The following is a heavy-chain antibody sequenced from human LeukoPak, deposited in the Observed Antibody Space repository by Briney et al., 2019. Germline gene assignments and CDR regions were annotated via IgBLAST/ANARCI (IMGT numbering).Heavy chain of an antibody. Sequence: GGSLRLSCAASGFTFSSYGMHWVRHAPGKGLEWVSFIRYDGSNKYYADSLKGRFTISTDNSKNTLYLQMNSLRAEDTAVYYCAKSSGYYYGGRDAFDIWGQGTMVTVSS. CDR2: IRYDGSNK. CDR1: GFTFSSYG. CDR3: AKSSGYYYGGRDAFDI. D-gene: IGHD3-22*01. V-gene: IGHV3-30*02. J-gene: IGHJ3*02.